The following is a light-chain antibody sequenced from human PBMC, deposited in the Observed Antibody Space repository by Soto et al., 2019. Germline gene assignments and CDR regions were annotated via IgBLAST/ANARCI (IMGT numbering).Light chain of an antibody. CDR3: QQSHSFPRT. Sequence: DIQMTQSPSSLSASVGDRVTITCRASQSISTYLNWYQQKPGNAPKVLIFAASSLLSGVPSRFSGRGSGTDFTLTITSLQPEDFATYYCQQSHSFPRTFGQGTKV. CDR1: QSISTY. CDR2: AAS. V-gene: IGKV1-39*01. J-gene: IGKJ1*01.